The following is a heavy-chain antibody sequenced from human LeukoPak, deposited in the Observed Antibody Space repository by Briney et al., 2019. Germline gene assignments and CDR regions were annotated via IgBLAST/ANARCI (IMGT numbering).Heavy chain of an antibody. D-gene: IGHD6-13*01. CDR3: ARRQQRRPLNSPYYFDY. J-gene: IGHJ4*02. CDR2: IYYSGST. Sequence: SETLSLTCTVSGGSISSYYWSWIRQPPGKGLEWIGYIYYSGSTNYNPSLKSRVTISVDTSKNQFSLKLRSVTAADTAVYYCARRQQRRPLNSPYYFDYWGQGTLVTVSS. V-gene: IGHV4-59*12. CDR1: GGSISSYY.